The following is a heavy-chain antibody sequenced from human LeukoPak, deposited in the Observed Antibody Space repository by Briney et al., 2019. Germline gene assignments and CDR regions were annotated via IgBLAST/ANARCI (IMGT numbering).Heavy chain of an antibody. D-gene: IGHD6-19*01. CDR3: AREGWDQRDTAAFDH. Sequence: GASVKVSCKASGYTFTSYYMHWVRQAPGQGLEWLGWINPNSGDRNSAQKFQGRVTMTRDASISTVYMELSRLGRDDTAVYYCAREGWDQRDTAAFDHWGQGTLVTVSS. J-gene: IGHJ4*02. CDR1: GYTFTSYY. V-gene: IGHV1-2*02. CDR2: INPNSGDR.